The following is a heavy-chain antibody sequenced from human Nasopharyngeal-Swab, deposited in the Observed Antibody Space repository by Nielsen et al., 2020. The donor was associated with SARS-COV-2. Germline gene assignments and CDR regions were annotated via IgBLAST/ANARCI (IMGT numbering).Heavy chain of an antibody. CDR3: AKIPGIAVAPLDY. CDR2: IIPILGIA. CDR1: GYTFTSYD. J-gene: IGHJ4*02. D-gene: IGHD6-19*01. V-gene: IGHV1-69*04. Sequence: SVKVSCKASGYTFTSYDINWARQATGQGLEWMGRIIPILGIADYAQKFQGRVTITADKSTSTAYMELSSLRSEDTAVYYCAKIPGIAVAPLDYWGQGTLVTVSS.